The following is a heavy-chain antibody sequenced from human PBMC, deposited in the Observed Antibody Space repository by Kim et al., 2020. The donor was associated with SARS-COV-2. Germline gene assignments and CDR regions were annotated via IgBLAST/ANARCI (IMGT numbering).Heavy chain of an antibody. Sequence: GGSLRLSCAASGFTFSSYGMHWVRQAPGKGLEWVAVISYDGSNKYYADSVKGRFTISRDNSKNTLYLQMNSLRAEDTAVYYCAKGGGSGWTWGTFDPWGQGTLVTVSS. CDR3: AKGGGSGWTWGTFDP. CDR1: GFTFSSYG. D-gene: IGHD6-19*01. V-gene: IGHV3-30*18. J-gene: IGHJ5*02. CDR2: ISYDGSNK.